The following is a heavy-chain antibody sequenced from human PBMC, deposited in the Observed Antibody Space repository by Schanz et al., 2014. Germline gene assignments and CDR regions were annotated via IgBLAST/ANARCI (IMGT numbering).Heavy chain of an antibody. V-gene: IGHV3-33*08. CDR2: ISYDGSKK. CDR1: GFMFSSYG. J-gene: IGHJ4*02. Sequence: QVQLVESGGGVVQPGRSLRLSCAASGFMFSSYGMHWVRQAPGKGLEWVGVISYDGSKKSYADSVKGRFTISRDNSKNTVHLQMSSLRVEDTAVYYCARVDSSGYFFDNWGQGTRXTVSS. D-gene: IGHD3-22*01. CDR3: ARVDSSGYFFDN.